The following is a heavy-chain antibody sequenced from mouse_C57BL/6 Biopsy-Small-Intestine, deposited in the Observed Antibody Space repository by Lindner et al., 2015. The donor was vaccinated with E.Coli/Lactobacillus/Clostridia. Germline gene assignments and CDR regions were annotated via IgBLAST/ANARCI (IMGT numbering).Heavy chain of an antibody. Sequence: SVKVSCKASGYTFTGYYMHWVRQAPGQGLEWMGWINPNNGDTNYAQKFQGRVTMTRDTSISTAYMEMSRLRSDDTAVYYCATEPESTGGFDYWDQGTLVTVSS. J-gene: IGHJ4*01. CDR2: INPNNGDT. CDR1: GYTFTGYY. D-gene: IGHD3-2*01. CDR3: ATEPESTGGFDY. V-gene: IGHV1-53*01.